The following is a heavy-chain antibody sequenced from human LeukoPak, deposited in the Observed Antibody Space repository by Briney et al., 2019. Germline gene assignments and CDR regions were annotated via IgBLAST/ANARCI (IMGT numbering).Heavy chain of an antibody. J-gene: IGHJ4*02. CDR3: VSIDLDS. D-gene: IGHD3-16*02. V-gene: IGHV1-24*01. Sequence: ASVKVSCKVFGYTLTELSIHWVRQAPGKGLEWMGGEDGGPIYAQKFQGRVTMTEDTSTDTAYMDVSSLRSEDTTVYYWVSIDLDSWGQGTLVTVSS. CDR1: GYTLTELS. CDR2: EDGGP.